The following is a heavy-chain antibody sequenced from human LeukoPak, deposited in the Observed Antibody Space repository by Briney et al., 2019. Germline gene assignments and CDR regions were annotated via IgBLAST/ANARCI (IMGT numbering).Heavy chain of an antibody. V-gene: IGHV3-66*01. J-gene: IGHJ4*02. CDR1: GFTVSSKY. D-gene: IGHD2-2*01. Sequence: AGGSLRLSCAASGFTVSSKYMSWVRQAPGKGLEWVSVIYSGGDTYYADSVKGRFTISRDNSKNMIYLEMNSLRAEDTAVYYCANHLACGSTSCPPFDYWGQGTLVTVSS. CDR2: IYSGGDT. CDR3: ANHLACGSTSCPPFDY.